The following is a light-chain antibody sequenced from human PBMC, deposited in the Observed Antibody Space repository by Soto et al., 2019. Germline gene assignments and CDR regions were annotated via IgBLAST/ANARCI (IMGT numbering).Light chain of an antibody. V-gene: IGLV1-44*01. CDR3: AAWDDSLNGVV. CDR1: SSNIGSNT. Sequence: QSVLTQPPSASVTPGQRVTISCSGGSSNIGSNTVNWYQQLPGTAPKLLIYNGDQRPSGVPDRFSGSESGTSASLAISGLQSEDEAEYYCAAWDDSLNGVVFGGGTKLTVL. J-gene: IGLJ2*01. CDR2: NGD.